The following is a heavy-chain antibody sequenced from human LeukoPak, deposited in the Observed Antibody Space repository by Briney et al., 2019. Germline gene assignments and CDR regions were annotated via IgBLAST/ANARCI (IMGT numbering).Heavy chain of an antibody. D-gene: IGHD3-3*01. V-gene: IGHV3-21*01. J-gene: IGHJ6*02. CDR2: ISSSSSYI. CDR1: GFTFSSYS. Sequence: PGGSLRLSCAASGFTFSSYSMTWVRQAPGKGLEWVSSISSSSSYIYYADSVKGRFTISRDNAKNSLYLQMNSLRAEDTAVYYCARERPDFGVVMDVWGQGTTVTVSS. CDR3: ARERPDFGVVMDV.